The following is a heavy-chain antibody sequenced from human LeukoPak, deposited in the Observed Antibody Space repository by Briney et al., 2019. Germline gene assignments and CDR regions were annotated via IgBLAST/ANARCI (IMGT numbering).Heavy chain of an antibody. D-gene: IGHD3-22*01. CDR3: AREGSGYRYYFDY. V-gene: IGHV3-33*01. Sequence: GGSLILSCAASGFTFSSYGMHWVRQAPGKGLEWVAVIWYDGSNKYYADSVKGRFTISRDNSKNTLYLQMNSLRAEDTAVYYCAREGSGYRYYFDYWGQGTLVTVSS. J-gene: IGHJ4*02. CDR1: GFTFSSYG. CDR2: IWYDGSNK.